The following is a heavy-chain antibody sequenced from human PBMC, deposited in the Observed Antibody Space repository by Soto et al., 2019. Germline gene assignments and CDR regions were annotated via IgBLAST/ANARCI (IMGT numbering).Heavy chain of an antibody. CDR3: ARDKITGLFDY. CDR1: GGSFSGYY. V-gene: IGHV4-34*01. D-gene: IGHD2-8*02. CDR2: INHSGST. Sequence: QVQLQQWGAGLLKPSETLSLTCAVYGGSFSGYYWTWIRQPPGTGLEWIGEINHSGSTNYNPSLKSRVTISVDTCKNQFSLKLTSVTAADTAVYYFARDKITGLFDYWGQGTLVTVSS. J-gene: IGHJ4*02.